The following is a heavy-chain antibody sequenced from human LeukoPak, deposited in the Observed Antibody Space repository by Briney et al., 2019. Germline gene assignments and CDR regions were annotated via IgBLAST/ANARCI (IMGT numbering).Heavy chain of an antibody. CDR3: AKTGSRWEFDN. D-gene: IGHD6-13*01. CDR1: GFTFSSYG. V-gene: IGHV3-33*03. Sequence: GGSLRLSCAASGFTFSSYGIHWVPQAPEKGLEWVAGISYDGSNDYYGDSVKGRFTISRDNSKNTLYLQMNSLRVEDTAVYYCAKTGSRWEFDNWGQGTLVTVSS. CDR2: ISYDGSND. J-gene: IGHJ4*02.